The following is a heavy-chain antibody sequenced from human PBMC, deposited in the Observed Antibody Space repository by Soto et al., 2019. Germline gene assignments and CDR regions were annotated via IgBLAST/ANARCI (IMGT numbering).Heavy chain of an antibody. CDR1: GFTVSSNY. CDR3: ARDRKGSGWYTEGGYYYYGMDV. J-gene: IGHJ6*02. V-gene: IGHV3-53*01. CDR2: IYSGGST. Sequence: GGSLRLSCAASGFTVSSNYMSWVRQAPGKGLEWVSVIYSGGSTYYADSVKGRFTISRDNSKNTLYLQMNSLRAEDTAVYYCARDRKGSGWYTEGGYYYYGMDVWGQGTTVTVSS. D-gene: IGHD6-19*01.